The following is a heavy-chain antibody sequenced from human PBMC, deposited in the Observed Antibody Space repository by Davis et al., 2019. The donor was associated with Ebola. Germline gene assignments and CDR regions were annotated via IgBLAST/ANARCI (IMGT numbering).Heavy chain of an antibody. CDR3: VRGVVAATYSWFDP. D-gene: IGHD2-15*01. V-gene: IGHV3-74*01. Sequence: HTGGSLRLSCAASGFTFSNSWMSWVRQGPGEGLVWVSHINRDGTTTNYADSVKGRFTISRDNSKNTLYLQMNSLRAEDTAVYYCVRGVVAATYSWFDPWGQGTLVTVSS. J-gene: IGHJ5*02. CDR2: INRDGTTT. CDR1: GFTFSNSW.